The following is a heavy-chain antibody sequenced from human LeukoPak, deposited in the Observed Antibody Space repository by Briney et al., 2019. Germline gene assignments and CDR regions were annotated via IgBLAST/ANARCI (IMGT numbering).Heavy chain of an antibody. V-gene: IGHV4-4*07. CDR3: ARGLSASYDFNWFDS. J-gene: IGHJ5*01. CDR2: INTSGTT. CDR1: GGSFSGHY. D-gene: IGHD2/OR15-2a*01. Sequence: SETLSLTCAVSGGSFSGHYWSWIRQPAGKGPEWMVRINTSGTTRYDPSLKSRVTMSVDTSKNQFSLKLTSVTAADTAVYYCARGLSASYDFNWFDSWGQGTLVTVSS.